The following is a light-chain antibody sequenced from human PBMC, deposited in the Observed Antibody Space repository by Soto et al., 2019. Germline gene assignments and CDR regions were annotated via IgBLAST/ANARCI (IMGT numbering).Light chain of an antibody. V-gene: IGKV1-27*01. CDR3: QKYNSAPLT. CDR1: QGISSY. Sequence: DIQLTQSPFFLSASVGDRVTITCRASQGISSYLVWYQQKAGKAPKSLIYAASTLQAGVPSRFSGSGSGTDFTLTISSLQPEDVAAYYCQKYNSAPLTFGGGTKVDI. CDR2: AAS. J-gene: IGKJ4*01.